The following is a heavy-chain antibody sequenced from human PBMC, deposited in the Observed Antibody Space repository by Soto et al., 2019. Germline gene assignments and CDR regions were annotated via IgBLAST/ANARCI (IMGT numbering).Heavy chain of an antibody. Sequence: GGSLRLSCAASGVPFSSYGMHWVRQAPGKGLEWVAVIWYDGSNKYYADSVKGRFTISRDNSKNTLYLQMNSLRAEDTAVYYCAWESGYYGMDVWGQGTTVTVSS. V-gene: IGHV3-33*01. CDR3: AWESGYYGMDV. D-gene: IGHD1-26*01. J-gene: IGHJ6*02. CDR2: IWYDGSNK. CDR1: GVPFSSYG.